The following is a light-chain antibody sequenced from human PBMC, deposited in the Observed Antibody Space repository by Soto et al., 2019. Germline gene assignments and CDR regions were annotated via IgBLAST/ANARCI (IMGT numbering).Light chain of an antibody. CDR3: QQYNYWPPLT. CDR2: GAS. J-gene: IGKJ4*01. CDR1: QTINSD. Sequence: EIVMTQSPATLSVSPGERATLSCRASQTINSDLAWYQQKPGQAPRLLIYGASTRATGIPARFSGSGSGTDFTLTISSLQSEDFAVYYCQQYNYWPPLTFGGGTKVEIK. V-gene: IGKV3-15*01.